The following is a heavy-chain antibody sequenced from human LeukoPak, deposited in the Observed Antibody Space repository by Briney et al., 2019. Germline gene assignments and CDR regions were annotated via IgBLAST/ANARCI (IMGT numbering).Heavy chain of an antibody. CDR1: GGSISSYY. V-gene: IGHV4-59*01. CDR2: IYYSGST. D-gene: IGHD3-10*01. Sequence: SSETLSLTCTVSGGSISSYYWSWIRQPPGKGLEWIGYIYYSGSTNYNPSLKSRVTISVDTSKSQFSLKLSSVTAADTAIYYCARGGYYGSGNDFRFDPWGQGTLVTVSS. CDR3: ARGGYYGSGNDFRFDP. J-gene: IGHJ5*02.